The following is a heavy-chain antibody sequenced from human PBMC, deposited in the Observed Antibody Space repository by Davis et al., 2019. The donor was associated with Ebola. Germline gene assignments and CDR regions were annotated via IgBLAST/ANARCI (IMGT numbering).Heavy chain of an antibody. CDR2: MNPNSGNT. J-gene: IGHJ6*04. D-gene: IGHD3-16*02. CDR1: GYTFTSYD. V-gene: IGHV1-8*01. CDR3: ARDPIVRTLHKYYYYYGMDV. Sequence: ASVKVSCKASGYTFTSYDINWVRQATGQGLEWMGWMNPNSGNTGYAQKLQGRVTMTTDTSTSTAYMELRSLRSDDTAVYYCARDPIVRTLHKYYYYYGMDVWGKGTTVTVSS.